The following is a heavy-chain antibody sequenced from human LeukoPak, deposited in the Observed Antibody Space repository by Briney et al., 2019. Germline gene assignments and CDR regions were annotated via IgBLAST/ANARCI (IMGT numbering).Heavy chain of an antibody. J-gene: IGHJ6*02. D-gene: IGHD3-10*01. V-gene: IGHV3-11*06. CDR3: ARDARILVRGTSHYSGMDV. CDR2: ISSSSSYT. Sequence: GGSLILSCAASGFTFSDYYMSWIRQAPGKGLEWVSYISSSSSYTNYADSVKGRFTISRDNAKNSLYLQMNSLRAEDTAVYYCARDARILVRGTSHYSGMDVWGQGTTVTVSS. CDR1: GFTFSDYY.